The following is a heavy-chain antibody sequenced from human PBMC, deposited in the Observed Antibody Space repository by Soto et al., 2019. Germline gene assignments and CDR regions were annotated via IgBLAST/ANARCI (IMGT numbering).Heavy chain of an antibody. J-gene: IGHJ6*03. Sequence: ASVKVSCKASGYTFTSYDINWVRQATAQGLEWMGWMNTNSGNTGYAQKFQGRVTMTRNTYISTAYMELSSLRSEDTAVYYCATGHHYYYYMVVWGKGTTVTAAS. CDR1: GYTFTSYD. CDR3: ATGHHYYYYMVV. V-gene: IGHV1-8*01. CDR2: MNTNSGNT.